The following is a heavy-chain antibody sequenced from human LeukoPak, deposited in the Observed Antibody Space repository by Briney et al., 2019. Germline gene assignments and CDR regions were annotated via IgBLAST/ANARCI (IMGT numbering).Heavy chain of an antibody. D-gene: IGHD5-18*01. CDR2: ISYDGSNK. CDR1: GFTFSSYA. V-gene: IGHV3-30-3*01. Sequence: PGRSLRLSCAASGFTFSSYAMHWVRQAPGKGLEWVAVISYDGSNKYYADSVKGRFTISRDNSKNTLYLQMSSLRAEDTAVYYCARTVDTAMYYWGQGTLVTVSS. J-gene: IGHJ4*02. CDR3: ARTVDTAMYY.